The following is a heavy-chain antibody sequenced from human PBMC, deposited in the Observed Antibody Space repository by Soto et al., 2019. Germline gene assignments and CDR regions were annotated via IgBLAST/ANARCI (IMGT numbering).Heavy chain of an antibody. CDR3: ALGYSSGWYEVDY. CDR1: GFTVSSNY. D-gene: IGHD6-19*01. J-gene: IGHJ4*02. Sequence: EVQLVESGGGLVQPGGSLRLSCAASGFTVSSNYMSWVRQAPGKGLEWVSVIYSGGSTYYADSVKGRFTISRHNSKNTLYLQMNSLRAEDTAVYYCALGYSSGWYEVDYWGQGTLVTVSS. CDR2: IYSGGST. V-gene: IGHV3-53*04.